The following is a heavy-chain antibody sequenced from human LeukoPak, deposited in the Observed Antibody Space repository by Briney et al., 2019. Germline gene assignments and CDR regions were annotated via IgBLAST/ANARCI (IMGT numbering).Heavy chain of an antibody. CDR2: IGTSSTTI. CDR3: AKDNPVVVVAARFDY. Sequence: PGGSLRLSCAASGFTFSSYTMNWVRQPPGKGLEWVSNIGTSSTTIYYADSVKGRFTISRDNAKNSLYLQMNSLRAEDTAVYYCAKDNPVVVVAARFDYWGQGTLVTVSS. J-gene: IGHJ4*02. D-gene: IGHD2-15*01. V-gene: IGHV3-48*01. CDR1: GFTFSSYT.